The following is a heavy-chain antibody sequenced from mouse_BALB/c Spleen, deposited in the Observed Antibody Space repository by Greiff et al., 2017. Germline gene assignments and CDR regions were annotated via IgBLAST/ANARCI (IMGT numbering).Heavy chain of an antibody. CDR3: ARDYYYDVDY. D-gene: IGHD2-4*01. CDR1: GFNIKDTY. J-gene: IGHJ4*01. CDR2: IDPANGNT. V-gene: IGHV14-3*02. Sequence: EVQLQQSGAELVKPGASVKLSCTASGFNIKDTYMHWVKQRPEQGLEWIGRIDPANGNTKYDPKFQSKATITADTSSNTAYLQLSSLTSEDTAVYYCARDYYYDVDYWGQGTSVTVSS.